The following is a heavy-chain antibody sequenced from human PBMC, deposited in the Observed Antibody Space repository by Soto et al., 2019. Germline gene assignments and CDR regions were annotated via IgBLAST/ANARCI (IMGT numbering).Heavy chain of an antibody. CDR3: ARESEDLTSNFDY. CDR1: GFTFSSYA. V-gene: IGHV3-23*01. Sequence: GGSLRLSCAASGFTFSSYAMSWVRQAPGKGLEWVSAISGSGGSTYYADSVKGRFTIARDNSKNTLYLQMNSLRAEDTAVYYCARESEDLTSNFDYWGQGTLVTVSS. J-gene: IGHJ4*02. CDR2: ISGSGGST.